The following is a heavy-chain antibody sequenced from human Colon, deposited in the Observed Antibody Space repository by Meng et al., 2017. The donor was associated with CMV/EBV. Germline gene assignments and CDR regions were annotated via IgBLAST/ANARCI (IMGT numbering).Heavy chain of an antibody. CDR3: ARVDGEYYYDSSGYVDY. J-gene: IGHJ4*02. CDR2: IYYSGST. CDR1: GGSISCSSYY. D-gene: IGHD3-22*01. V-gene: IGHV4-39*07. Sequence: LPRQQSGPALVNPPEPLSSTGTAPGGSISCSSYYWGWIRQPPGKGLEWIGSIYYSGSTYYNPSLKSRVTISVDTSKNQFSLKLSSVTAADTAVYYCARVDGEYYYDSSGYVDYWGQGTLVTVSS.